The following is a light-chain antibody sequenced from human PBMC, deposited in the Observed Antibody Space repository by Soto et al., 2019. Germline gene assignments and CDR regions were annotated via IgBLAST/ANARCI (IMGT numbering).Light chain of an antibody. Sequence: IQLTQSPFFLSASVGDRVTITCRASQGISSYLAWYQKKPGEAPKLLIYDASTLQGGVPSRFSGSGSGTEFTLTIGSLQPEDFATYYCQQLNSSPITFGQGTRLEIK. CDR2: DAS. J-gene: IGKJ5*01. CDR1: QGISSY. V-gene: IGKV1-9*01. CDR3: QQLNSSPIT.